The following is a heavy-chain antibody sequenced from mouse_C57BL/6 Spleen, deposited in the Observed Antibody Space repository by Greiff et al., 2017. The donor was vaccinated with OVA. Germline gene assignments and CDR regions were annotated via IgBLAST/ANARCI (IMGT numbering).Heavy chain of an antibody. V-gene: IGHV1-76*01. CDR3: ARWDARFDY. Sequence: LQESGAELVRPGASVKLSCKASGYTFTDYYINWVKQRPGQGLEWIARIYPGSGNTYYNEKFKGKATLTAEKSSSTAYMQLSSLTSEDSAVYFCARWDARFDYWGQGTTLTVSS. J-gene: IGHJ2*01. CDR2: IYPGSGNT. D-gene: IGHD4-1*01. CDR1: GYTFTDYY.